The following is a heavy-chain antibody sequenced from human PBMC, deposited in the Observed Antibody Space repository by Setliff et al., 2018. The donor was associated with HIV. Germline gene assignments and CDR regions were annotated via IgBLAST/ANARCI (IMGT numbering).Heavy chain of an antibody. CDR1: GGSISSGSYY. V-gene: IGHV4-61*09. Sequence: SETLSLTCTVSGGSISSGSYYWSWIRQPAGKGLEWIGHIYTSGSTNYNPSLKSRVTISIDTSRDQFSLNLSSVTAADAAVYYCVRGPHTSSWYGGYAFDIWGQGTMVTVSS. CDR2: IYTSGST. J-gene: IGHJ3*02. CDR3: VRGPHTSSWYGGYAFDI. D-gene: IGHD6-13*01.